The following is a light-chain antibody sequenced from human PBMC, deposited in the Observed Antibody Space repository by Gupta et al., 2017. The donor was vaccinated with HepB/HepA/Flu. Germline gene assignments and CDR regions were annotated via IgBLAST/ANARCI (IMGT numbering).Light chain of an antibody. J-gene: IGLJ1*01. CDR2: NTD. Sequence: QSVPTQSPSASGTPGQRVTISCSGSSSNIGSSTVKWYQQLPGTAPKLLIYNTDHRPSGVPDRFSGSKSGTSASLAISGLQSEMEADYYCAAWDDSLNGDVFGSGTKVTVL. CDR3: AAWDDSLNGDV. V-gene: IGLV1-44*01. CDR1: SSNIGSST.